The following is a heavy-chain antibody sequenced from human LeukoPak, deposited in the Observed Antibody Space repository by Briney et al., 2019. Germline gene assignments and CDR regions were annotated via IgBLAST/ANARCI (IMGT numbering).Heavy chain of an antibody. D-gene: IGHD6-19*01. CDR2: ISSSSSYI. V-gene: IGHV3-21*01. CDR1: GFTFSSYG. J-gene: IGHJ4*02. Sequence: GGSLRLSCAASGFTFSSYGMNWVRQAPGKGLEWVSSISSSSSYIYYADSVKGRFTISRDNAKNSLYLQMNSLRAEDTAVYYCARDLEYSSGWYGGDIDYWGQGTLVTVSS. CDR3: ARDLEYSSGWYGGDIDY.